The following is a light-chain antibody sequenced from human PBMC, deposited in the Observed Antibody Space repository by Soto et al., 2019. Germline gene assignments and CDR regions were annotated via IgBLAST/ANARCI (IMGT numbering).Light chain of an antibody. CDR3: QQYGDSPWT. J-gene: IGKJ1*01. CDR1: QSVSSSY. Sequence: EIVLTQSPGTLSLSPGERATLSCRASQSVSSSYLAWYQQKPGQAPRLLIYGASSRATGIPDRFSGRGSGTDFTLTISRLEPEDFAVYYCQQYGDSPWTFGQGTKGDIK. V-gene: IGKV3-20*01. CDR2: GAS.